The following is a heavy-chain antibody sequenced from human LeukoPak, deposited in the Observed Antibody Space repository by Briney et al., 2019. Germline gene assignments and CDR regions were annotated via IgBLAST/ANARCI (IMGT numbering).Heavy chain of an antibody. D-gene: IGHD4-23*01. Sequence: PGGSLRLSCAASGFTFSDYYMSWIRQAPGKGLEWVSYISSSSSYTNYADSVKGRFTISRDNAKNSLYLQMNSLRAEDTAVYYCARVPTVGDYYFDYWGQGTLATVSS. CDR1: GFTFSDYY. CDR2: ISSSSSYT. V-gene: IGHV3-11*06. CDR3: ARVPTVGDYYFDY. J-gene: IGHJ4*02.